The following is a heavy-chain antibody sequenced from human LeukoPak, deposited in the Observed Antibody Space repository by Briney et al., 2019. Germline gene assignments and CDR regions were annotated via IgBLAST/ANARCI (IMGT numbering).Heavy chain of an antibody. CDR3: ARAPAFGFGELQRRFDY. Sequence: SETLSLTCTVSGGSISSGDYYWSWIRQPPGKGLEWIGYIYYSGGTYYNPSLKSRVTISVDTSKNQFSLKLSSVTAADTAVYYCARAPAFGFGELQRRFDYWGQGTLVTVSS. CDR1: GGSISSGDYY. J-gene: IGHJ4*02. CDR2: IYYSGGT. D-gene: IGHD3-10*01. V-gene: IGHV4-30-4*08.